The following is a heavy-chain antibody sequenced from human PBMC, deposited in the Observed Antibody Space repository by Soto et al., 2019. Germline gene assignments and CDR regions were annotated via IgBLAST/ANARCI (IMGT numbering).Heavy chain of an antibody. V-gene: IGHV3-74*01. CDR2: INSDGSST. J-gene: IGHJ4*01. D-gene: IGHD2-15*01. CDR3: ARTFLVVAAATREYY. Sequence: GGSLRLACAASGFTFSSYWMHWVRQAPGKGLVWVPRINSDGSSTSFADSVKGRFTISRDNAKNALDLQMNSLRAEVTALYYCARTFLVVAAATREYYLALGTLVTVSS. CDR1: GFTFSSYW.